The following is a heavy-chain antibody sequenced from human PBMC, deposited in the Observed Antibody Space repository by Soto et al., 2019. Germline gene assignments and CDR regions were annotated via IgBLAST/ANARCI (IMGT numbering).Heavy chain of an antibody. CDR2: ISWDGGST. J-gene: IGHJ4*02. CDR1: GFTFDDYT. V-gene: IGHV3-43*01. Sequence: GGSLRLSCAASGFTFDDYTMHWVRQAPGKGLGWVSLISWDGGSTYYADSVEGRFTISRDNSKNSLYLQMNSLRTEDTALYYCAKEAAAGIDYWGQGTLVTVSS. D-gene: IGHD6-13*01. CDR3: AKEAAAGIDY.